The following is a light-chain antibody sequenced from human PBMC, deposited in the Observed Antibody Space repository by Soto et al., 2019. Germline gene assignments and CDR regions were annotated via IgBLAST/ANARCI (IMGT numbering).Light chain of an antibody. CDR2: KAS. V-gene: IGKV1-5*03. Sequence: DIQRTHSPSTLSASVGDRVTITCRASQSVNSWLAWYQQKPGKAPKLLLYKASSLESGVPSRFSGSGSGTEFTLTPSSLQPDDFGTYYGKQYDTSTLTFGGGTKADXK. CDR3: KQYDTSTLT. CDR1: QSVNSW. J-gene: IGKJ4*01.